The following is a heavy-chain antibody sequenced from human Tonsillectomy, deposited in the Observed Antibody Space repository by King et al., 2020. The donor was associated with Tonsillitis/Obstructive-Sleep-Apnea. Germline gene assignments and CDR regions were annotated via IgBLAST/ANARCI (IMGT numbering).Heavy chain of an antibody. V-gene: IGHV3-23*04. D-gene: IGHD6-19*01. Sequence: VQLVESGGGLVQPGASLKLSCEASGFTFSSYAMSWVRQTPGQGLEWISAIDGSGGSTYYADSVKGRFTITRDNSKNTLYLQMNSLRAEDTAVYYCAKDHRIAVAGILLNYCYGMDVWGQGTTVTVSS. J-gene: IGHJ6*02. CDR2: IDGSGGST. CDR1: GFTFSSYA. CDR3: AKDHRIAVAGILLNYCYGMDV.